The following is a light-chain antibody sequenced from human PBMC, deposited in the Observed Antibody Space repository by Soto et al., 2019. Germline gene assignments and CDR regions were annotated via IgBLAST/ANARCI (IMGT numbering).Light chain of an antibody. Sequence: EIVVTQSPGTLSLSPGERATLSCRASQSVSSNHLGWYQQKPGQAPMLLIFASTGMHGVIPDRFSGSGSGTDFTLTISSLEPEDSATYYCQQDDSSPHTFGHGTKVEIK. CDR1: QSVSSNH. CDR3: QQDDSSPHT. J-gene: IGKJ2*01. CDR2: AST. V-gene: IGKV3-20*01.